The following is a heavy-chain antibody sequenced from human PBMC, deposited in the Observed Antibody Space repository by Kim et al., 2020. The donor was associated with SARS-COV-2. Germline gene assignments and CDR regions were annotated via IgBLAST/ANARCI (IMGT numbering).Heavy chain of an antibody. J-gene: IGHJ5*02. CDR1: GYTFTGYY. D-gene: IGHD3-10*01. CDR3: ARDRDMVRGVSTKFNWFDP. Sequence: ASVKVSCKASGYTFTGYYLHWVRQAPGQGLEWMGRINPFNGDTIYAQKFQGRVTMARDTSISTAYMDLNRLTSDDTAVYYCARDRDMVRGVSTKFNWFDPWGKGTLVTVSS. CDR2: INPFNGDT. V-gene: IGHV1-2*06.